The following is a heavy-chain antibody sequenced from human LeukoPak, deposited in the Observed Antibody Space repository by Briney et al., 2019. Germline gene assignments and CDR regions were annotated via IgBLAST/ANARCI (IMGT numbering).Heavy chain of an antibody. J-gene: IGHJ4*02. V-gene: IGHV3-66*04. CDR1: GFTVGYNY. CDR3: ARRSNPPGRIDH. Sequence: PGGSLRLSCAASGFTVGYNYMTWVRQAPGKGLEWVAAIYNSGSTYYADSVKGRFTISRDNSKNMMYLQMNSLKGEDTAVYYCARRSNPPGRIDHWGQGTLVTVSS. CDR2: IYNSGST. D-gene: IGHD1-14*01.